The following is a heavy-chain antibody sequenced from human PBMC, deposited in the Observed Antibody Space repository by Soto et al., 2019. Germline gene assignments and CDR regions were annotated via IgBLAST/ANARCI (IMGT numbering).Heavy chain of an antibody. D-gene: IGHD2-2*01. CDR2: INHSGST. Sequence: PSETLSLTCAVYGGSFSGYYWSWIRQPPGKGLEWIGEINHSGSTNYNPSLKSRVTISVDTSKNQFSLKLSSVTAADTAVYYCARVIVPAVKDYWGQGTLVTVSS. V-gene: IGHV4-34*01. J-gene: IGHJ4*02. CDR1: GGSFSGYY. CDR3: ARVIVPAVKDY.